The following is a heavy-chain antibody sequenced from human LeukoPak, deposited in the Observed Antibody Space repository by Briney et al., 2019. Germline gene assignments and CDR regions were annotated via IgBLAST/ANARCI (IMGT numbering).Heavy chain of an antibody. J-gene: IGHJ5*02. V-gene: IGHV3-74*01. CDR1: GFTFSNYW. D-gene: IGHD6-13*01. CDR3: ARVGSWSQNWFDP. CDR2: INSDGRST. Sequence: GGSLRLSCAASGFTFSNYWMHWVRQVPGKGLVWVSCINSDGRSTNYADSVKGRFTISRDNARNTLYLQMNSPRAEDTAVYYCARVGSWSQNWFDPWGQGTLVTVSS.